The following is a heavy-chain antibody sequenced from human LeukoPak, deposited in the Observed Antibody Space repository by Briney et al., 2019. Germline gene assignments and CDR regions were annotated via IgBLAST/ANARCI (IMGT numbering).Heavy chain of an antibody. CDR1: GGSISSGSYY. CDR2: IYTSGST. D-gene: IGHD3-9*01. Sequence: PSQTLSLTCTVSGGSISSGSYYWSWIRQPPGKGLEWIGRIYTSGSTNYNPSLKSRVTISVDTSKTQFSLKLSSVTAADTAVYYCARERLLTGYSYFDYWGQGTLVTVSS. V-gene: IGHV4-61*02. CDR3: ARERLLTGYSYFDY. J-gene: IGHJ4*02.